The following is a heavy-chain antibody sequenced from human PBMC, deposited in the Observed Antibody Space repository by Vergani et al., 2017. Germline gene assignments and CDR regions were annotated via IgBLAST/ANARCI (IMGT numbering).Heavy chain of an antibody. V-gene: IGHV3-21*01. CDR2: ISSSSSYI. D-gene: IGHD6-13*01. J-gene: IGHJ4*02. CDR1: GFTFSSYS. CDR3: ARAAGTYSSQVVH. Sequence: EVQLVESGGGLVKPGGSLRLSCAASGFTFSSYSMNWVRQAPGKGLEWVSSISSSSSYIYYADSVKGRFTISRDNAKNSLYLQMNSLRAEDTAVYYCARAAGTYSSQVVHWGQGTLVTVSS.